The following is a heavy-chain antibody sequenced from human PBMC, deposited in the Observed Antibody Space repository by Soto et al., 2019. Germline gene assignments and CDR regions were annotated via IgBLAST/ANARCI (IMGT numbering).Heavy chain of an antibody. CDR2: IYYSGST. CDR3: ARGGKGDYVDY. Sequence: QVQLQESGPGLVKPSQTLSLTCTVSGGSISTGGYYWSWIRQHPGKGLEWIGYIYYSGSTYYNPSLKSRVTLSVDTSKNRFSLKLSSVTAADTAVYYCARGGKGDYVDYWGQGTLVTVSS. V-gene: IGHV4-31*03. J-gene: IGHJ4*02. D-gene: IGHD3-16*01. CDR1: GGSISTGGYY.